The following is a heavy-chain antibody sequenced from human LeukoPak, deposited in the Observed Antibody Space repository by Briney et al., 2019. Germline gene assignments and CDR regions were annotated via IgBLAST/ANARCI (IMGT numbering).Heavy chain of an antibody. CDR2: INPNSGGT. CDR1: GYTFTGYY. Sequence: GASVKVSCKASGYTFTGYYMHWVRQAPGQGLEWMGWINPNSGGTNYAQKFQGRVNITRSTSISTAYMELSSLRSEDTAVYYCARGNFRGGSLGHFDYWGQGTLVTVSS. CDR3: ARGNFRGGSLGHFDY. J-gene: IGHJ4*02. V-gene: IGHV1-2*02. D-gene: IGHD1-26*01.